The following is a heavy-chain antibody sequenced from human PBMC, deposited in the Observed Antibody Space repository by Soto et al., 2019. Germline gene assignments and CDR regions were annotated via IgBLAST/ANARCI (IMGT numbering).Heavy chain of an antibody. V-gene: IGHV3-30*18. CDR2: ISYDGSNK. CDR3: AKEFHSWNYFDY. D-gene: IGHD1-20*01. Sequence: GGSLRLSCAASGFTFSSSGMHWVRQAPGKGLEWVAVISYDGSNKFYADSVKGRFTISRDNFRNTLYLQMNSLRAEDTAVYYCAKEFHSWNYFDYWGQGTLVTISS. CDR1: GFTFSSSG. J-gene: IGHJ4*02.